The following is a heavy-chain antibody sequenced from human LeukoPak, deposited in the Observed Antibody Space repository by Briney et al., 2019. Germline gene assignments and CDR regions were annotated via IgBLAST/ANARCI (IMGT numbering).Heavy chain of an antibody. Sequence: GGSLRLSCTASGFTFGDYAMSWVRQAPGKGLEWVANIKQDGSEKYYVDSVKGRFTISRDNAKNSLYLQMNSLRAEDTAVYYCARDTDCSSTSCYPFWFDPWGQGTLVTVSS. D-gene: IGHD2-2*01. J-gene: IGHJ5*02. V-gene: IGHV3-7*01. CDR1: GFTFGDYA. CDR3: ARDTDCSSTSCYPFWFDP. CDR2: IKQDGSEK.